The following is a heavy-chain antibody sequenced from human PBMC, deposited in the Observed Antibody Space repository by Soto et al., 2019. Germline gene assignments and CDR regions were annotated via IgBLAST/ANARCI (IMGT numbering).Heavy chain of an antibody. V-gene: IGHV3-73*02. Sequence: EVQLVESGGGLVQPGGSLKLSCVASGFTFSGSAMHWVRQASGKGLEWVGRIRSKGNSYATAYAASVKGRFTISRDDSKNTAYLQMNSLKTEDTAVYYCTRLLSDAFDIWGQGTMVTVSS. CDR1: GFTFSGSA. J-gene: IGHJ3*02. CDR3: TRLLSDAFDI. CDR2: IRSKGNSYAT.